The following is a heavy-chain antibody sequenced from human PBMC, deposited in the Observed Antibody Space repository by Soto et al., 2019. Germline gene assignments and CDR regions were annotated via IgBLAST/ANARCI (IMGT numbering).Heavy chain of an antibody. J-gene: IGHJ4*02. D-gene: IGHD1-7*01. CDR2: ISNSGDLT. CDR1: GFMFSTYA. CDR3: VKTPNWNYESGYFEH. Sequence: EVQLWESGGNLVQPGGSLRLSCAASGFMFSTYAMSWVRQAPGKGLEWVSTISNSGDLTYYADSVKGRFTMSRDNSKNTLYLQMNSMGADDTAVYYCVKTPNWNYESGYFEHWGQGTLVTVSS. V-gene: IGHV3-23*01.